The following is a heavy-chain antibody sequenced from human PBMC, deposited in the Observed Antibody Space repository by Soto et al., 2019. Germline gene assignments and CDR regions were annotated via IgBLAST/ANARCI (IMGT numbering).Heavy chain of an antibody. CDR3: VRVFDTYYFDL. CDR2: IWSDGSNK. V-gene: IGHV3-33*01. J-gene: IGHJ4*02. Sequence: QVHLVESGGGVVQPGRSLRLSCAASGFTFSTYGMHWVRQAPGKGLEWVALIWSDGSNKYYADSVKGRFTISRDNSENPLYLHMNSLRAEDTAVYYCVRVFDTYYFDLWGQGNLVTVSS. CDR1: GFTFSTYG. D-gene: IGHD3-9*01.